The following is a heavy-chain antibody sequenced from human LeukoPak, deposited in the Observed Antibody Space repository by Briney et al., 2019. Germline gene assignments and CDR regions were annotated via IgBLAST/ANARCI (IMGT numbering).Heavy chain of an antibody. V-gene: IGHV3-23*01. Sequence: PGGSLRLSCAASGFTFSSYAMSWVRQAPGKGLEWVSAISGSGGSTYYADSVKDRFTISRDNSKNTLYLQMNSLRAEDTAVYYCAKAAKIPSYGDYPPDYWGQGTLVTVSS. CDR3: AKAAKIPSYGDYPPDY. J-gene: IGHJ4*02. D-gene: IGHD4-17*01. CDR2: ISGSGGST. CDR1: GFTFSSYA.